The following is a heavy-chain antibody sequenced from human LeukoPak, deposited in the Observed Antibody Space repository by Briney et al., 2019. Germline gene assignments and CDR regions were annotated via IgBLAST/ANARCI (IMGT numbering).Heavy chain of an antibody. CDR2: INHSGST. J-gene: IGHJ3*02. Sequence: PSETLSLTCAVYGGSFSGYYWSWIRQPPGKGLEWIGEINHSGSTNYNPSLKSRVTISVDTSKNQFSLKLSSVTAADTAVYYCASGHCSGGSCYPWNDAFDIWGQGTMVTVSS. CDR3: ASGHCSGGSCYPWNDAFDI. CDR1: GGSFSGYY. V-gene: IGHV4-34*01. D-gene: IGHD2-15*01.